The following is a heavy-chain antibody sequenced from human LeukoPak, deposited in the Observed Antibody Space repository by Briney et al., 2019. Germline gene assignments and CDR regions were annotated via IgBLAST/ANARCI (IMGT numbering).Heavy chain of an antibody. V-gene: IGHV4-39*01. CDR3: ARLRIVGATTIDY. CDR1: GGSISSSSYY. CDR2: IYYSGST. J-gene: IGHJ4*02. Sequence: SETLSLTCTVSGGSISSSSYYWGWIRQPPGRGLEWIGSIYYSGSTYYNPFLKSRVTISVDTSKNQFSLKLSSVTAADTAVYYCARLRIVGATTIDYWGQGTLVTVSS. D-gene: IGHD1-26*01.